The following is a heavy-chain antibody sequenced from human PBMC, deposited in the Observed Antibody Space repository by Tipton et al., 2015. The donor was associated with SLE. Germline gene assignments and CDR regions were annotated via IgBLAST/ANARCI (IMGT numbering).Heavy chain of an antibody. CDR2: MNPNIANT. CDR3: ARDQDYGDPKDGMEV. Sequence: QVQLVQSGAEVKKPGASVKVSCKASGDTFTSYDINWVRQAPGQGPEWMGWMNPNIANTGSAQKFQGRVTLTRDSSISTAYMELNSLASEDTAVYYCARDQDYGDPKDGMEVWRQGTTVTVSS. D-gene: IGHD4-17*01. CDR1: GDTFTSYD. J-gene: IGHJ6*02. V-gene: IGHV1-8*01.